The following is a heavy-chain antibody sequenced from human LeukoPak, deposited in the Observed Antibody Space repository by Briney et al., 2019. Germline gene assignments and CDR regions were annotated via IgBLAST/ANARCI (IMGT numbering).Heavy chain of an antibody. Sequence: SETLSLTCTVSGGSISSYYWNWIRQPPGKGLEWIGYISYSGSTNYNPSLKSRVTISVDTSKNQFSLKLSSVTAADTAVYYCARSRVIGASPYYCDYWGQGTLVTVSS. D-gene: IGHD1-26*01. CDR2: ISYSGST. CDR3: ARSRVIGASPYYCDY. V-gene: IGHV4-59*01. J-gene: IGHJ4*02. CDR1: GGSISSYY.